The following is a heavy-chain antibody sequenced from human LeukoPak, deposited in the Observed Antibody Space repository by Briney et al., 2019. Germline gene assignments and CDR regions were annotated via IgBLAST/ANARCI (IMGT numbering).Heavy chain of an antibody. J-gene: IGHJ4*02. V-gene: IGHV4-39*01. CDR1: GGSISSSSYY. Sequence: NPSETLSLTCTVSGGSISSSSYYWGWIRQPPGKGLEWIGSIYYSGSTYYNPSLKSRVIISVDTSKNQFSLKLSSVTAADTAVYYCARLVRGLRYFDYWGQGTLVTVSS. CDR3: ARLVRGLRYFDY. CDR2: IYYSGST. D-gene: IGHD3-10*01.